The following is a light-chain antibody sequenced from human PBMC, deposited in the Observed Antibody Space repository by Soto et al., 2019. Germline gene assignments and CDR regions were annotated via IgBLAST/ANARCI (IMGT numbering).Light chain of an antibody. J-gene: IGKJ3*01. Sequence: DIQMTQSPSSLSASVGDRVTITCQASQDISNYLNWYQQKPGKAPKLLIYDASNLETGVPSRFXXXGSGTXXXXXXXXXQPEDIATYYCQQYDNLPFTFGPGTKVDIK. CDR3: QQYDNLPFT. CDR2: DAS. V-gene: IGKV1-33*01. CDR1: QDISNY.